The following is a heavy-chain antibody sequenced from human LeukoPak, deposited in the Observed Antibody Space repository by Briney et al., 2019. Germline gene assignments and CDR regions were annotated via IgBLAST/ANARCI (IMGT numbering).Heavy chain of an antibody. D-gene: IGHD4-23*01. CDR2: IYYSGST. Sequence: PSETLSLTCTVSGGSISSYYWSWIRQPPGKGLEWIGYIYYSGSTNYNPSLKSRVTISVDTSKNQFSLKLSSVTAADTAVYYCARGDYGGHVDYWGQGTLVTVSS. CDR3: ARGDYGGHVDY. J-gene: IGHJ4*02. CDR1: GGSISSYY. V-gene: IGHV4-59*01.